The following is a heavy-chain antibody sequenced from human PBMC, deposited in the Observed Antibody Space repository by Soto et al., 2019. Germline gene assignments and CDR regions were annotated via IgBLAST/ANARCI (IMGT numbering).Heavy chain of an antibody. CDR3: ARVPGYASPWYSSGWYHYYYYYGMDV. J-gene: IGHJ6*02. CDR2: ISSSKSYI. D-gene: IGHD6-19*01. CDR1: GFTFSSHS. Sequence: PGGSLRLSCAASGFTFSSHSMNWVPQAPGKGLERGSSISSSKSYIYYAEKVKGRITKSRDNAKNSLYLQMNSLRAEDTAVYYCARVPGYASPWYSSGWYHYYYYYGMDVWGQGTTVTVSS. V-gene: IGHV3-21*01.